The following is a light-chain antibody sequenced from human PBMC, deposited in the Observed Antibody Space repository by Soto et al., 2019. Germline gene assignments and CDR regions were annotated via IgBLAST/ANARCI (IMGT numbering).Light chain of an antibody. V-gene: IGKV3-15*01. CDR3: QQYNEWPET. CDR1: HSVRSS. CDR2: GAS. J-gene: IGKJ1*01. Sequence: EIVMTQSPATLSVSPGEGATLSCRASHSVRSSLAWYQQKPGQAPRLLIHGASTRATGIPGRFSGSGSGTEFTLIISSLQSEDFAVYYCQQYNEWPETFGHGTRVEI.